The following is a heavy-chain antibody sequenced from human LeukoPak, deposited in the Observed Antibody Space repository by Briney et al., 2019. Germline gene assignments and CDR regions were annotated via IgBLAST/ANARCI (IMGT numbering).Heavy chain of an antibody. Sequence: GGSVRPLCAASGLTFSSYAMTWVRQAPGNGREWLSGTSGSGGSTYYADDGKGRFTIYRDSSKNTMYLQMNSLRAEETTVYYCEKDGAFDRYCSGGSCYIDYWGQGTLVTVSS. D-gene: IGHD2-15*01. CDR3: EKDGAFDRYCSGGSCYIDY. CDR1: GLTFSSYA. J-gene: IGHJ4*02. V-gene: IGHV3-23*01. CDR2: TSGSGGST.